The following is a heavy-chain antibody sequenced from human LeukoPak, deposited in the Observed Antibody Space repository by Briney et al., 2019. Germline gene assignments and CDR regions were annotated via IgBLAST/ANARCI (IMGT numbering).Heavy chain of an antibody. D-gene: IGHD3-3*01. CDR3: ARVAYYDFWSGYSGYFDY. CDR2: IYYSGST. V-gene: IGHV4-59*01. J-gene: IGHJ4*02. CDR1: GGSISSYY. Sequence: PSETLSLTCTVSGGSISSYYWSWIRQPPGKGLEWIGYIYYSGSTNYNPSLKSRVTISVDTSKNQFSLKLSSVTAADTAVHYCARVAYYDFWSGYSGYFDYWGQGTLVTVSS.